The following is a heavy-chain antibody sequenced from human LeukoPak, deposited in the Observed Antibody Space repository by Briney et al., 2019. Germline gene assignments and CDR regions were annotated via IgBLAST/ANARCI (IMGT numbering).Heavy chain of an antibody. CDR3: ATPGVAAAGMDN. Sequence: SVKVSCKASGFTFTSSAVQWVRQARGQRLEWIGWIVVGSGNTNYAQKFQERVTITRDMSTSTAYMELSSLRSEDTAVYYCATPGVAAAGMDNWGQGTLVTVSS. CDR2: IVVGSGNT. D-gene: IGHD6-13*01. CDR1: GFTFTSSA. J-gene: IGHJ4*02. V-gene: IGHV1-58*01.